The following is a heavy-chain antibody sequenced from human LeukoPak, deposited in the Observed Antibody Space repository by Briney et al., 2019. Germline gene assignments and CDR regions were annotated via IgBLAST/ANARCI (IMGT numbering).Heavy chain of an antibody. CDR3: ARSGEYSGYEYYYYYGMDV. V-gene: IGHV1-2*02. CDR1: GYTFTGYY. CDR2: INPNSGGT. J-gene: IGHJ6*02. Sequence: ASVKVSCKASGYTFTGYYMHWVRQAPGQGLEWMGWINPNSGGTNYAQKLQGRVTMTTDTSTSTAYMELRSLRSDDTAVYYCARSGEYSGYEYYYYYGMDVWGQGTTVTVSS. D-gene: IGHD5-12*01.